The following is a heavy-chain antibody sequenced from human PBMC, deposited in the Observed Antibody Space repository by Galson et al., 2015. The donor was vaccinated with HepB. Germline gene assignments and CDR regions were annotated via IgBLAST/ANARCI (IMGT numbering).Heavy chain of an antibody. CDR1: GGSISSGDYY. Sequence: QVQLQESGPGLVKPSQTLSLTCTVSGGSISSGDYYWSWIRQPPGKGLEWIGYIYYSGSTYYNPSLKSRVTISVDTSKNQFSLKLSSVTAADTAVYYCARGGMTTVTPRDAFDIWGQGTMVTVSS. V-gene: IGHV4-30-4*01. J-gene: IGHJ3*02. CDR2: IYYSGST. D-gene: IGHD4-17*01. CDR3: ARGGMTTVTPRDAFDI.